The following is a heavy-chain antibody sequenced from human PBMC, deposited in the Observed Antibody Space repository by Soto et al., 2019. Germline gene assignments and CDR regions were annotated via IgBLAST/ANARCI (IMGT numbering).Heavy chain of an antibody. CDR3: AGAPRYRPFCSGGSCYSVGADY. CDR1: GYTFTSYD. J-gene: IGHJ4*02. D-gene: IGHD2-15*01. Sequence: ASVKVSCKASGYTFTSYDINWVRQATGQGLEWMGWMNPNSGNTGYAQKFQGRVTMTRNTSISTAYMELSSLRSEDTAVYYCAGAPRYRPFCSGGSCYSVGADYWGQGTLVTVSS. CDR2: MNPNSGNT. V-gene: IGHV1-8*01.